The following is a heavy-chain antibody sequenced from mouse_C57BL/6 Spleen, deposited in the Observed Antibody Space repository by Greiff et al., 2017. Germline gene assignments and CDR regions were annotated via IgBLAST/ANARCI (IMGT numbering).Heavy chain of an antibody. CDR2: IDPETGGT. V-gene: IGHV1-15*01. CDR1: GYTFTDYE. CDR3: TRRILRYFDY. D-gene: IGHD1-1*01. Sequence: VQLQQSGAELVRPGASVTLSCKASGYTFTDYEMHWVKQYPVHGLEWIGAIDPETGGTAYNQKFKGKAILTADKSSSTAYMELRSLTSADSAVYYCTRRILRYFDYWGQGTTLTVSS. J-gene: IGHJ2*01.